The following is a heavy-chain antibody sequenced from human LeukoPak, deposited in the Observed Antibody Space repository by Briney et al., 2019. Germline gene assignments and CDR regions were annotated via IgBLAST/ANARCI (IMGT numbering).Heavy chain of an antibody. CDR1: GGSFSGYY. Sequence: KSSETLSLTCAVYGGSFSGYYWSWIRQPPGKGLEWIGEINHSGSTNYNPSLKSRVTISVDTSKNQFSLKLSSVTAADTAVCYCARVKHYIWGSYRYVWFDPWGQGTLVTVSS. D-gene: IGHD3-16*02. V-gene: IGHV4-34*01. CDR2: INHSGST. CDR3: ARVKHYIWGSYRYVWFDP. J-gene: IGHJ5*02.